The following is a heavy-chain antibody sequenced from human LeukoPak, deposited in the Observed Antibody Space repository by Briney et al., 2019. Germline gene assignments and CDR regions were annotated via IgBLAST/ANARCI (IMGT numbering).Heavy chain of an antibody. CDR3: ARDAIYSYDSSNWYPGALNI. CDR2: ISSGSTYT. V-gene: IGHV3-21*06. D-gene: IGHD6-13*01. Sequence: PGGSLRLSCAASGFTFSTYNMNWVRQAPGQGLEWVSSISSGSTYTYYADSVKGRFTISSDNDKNSLYLEMNSLRAEDTAVYYCARDAIYSYDSSNWYPGALNIWGQGTMVTVSS. J-gene: IGHJ3*02. CDR1: GFTFSTYN.